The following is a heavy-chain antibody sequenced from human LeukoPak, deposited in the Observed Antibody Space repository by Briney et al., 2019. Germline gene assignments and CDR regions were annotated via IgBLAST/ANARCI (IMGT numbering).Heavy chain of an antibody. D-gene: IGHD3-10*01. CDR1: GFTFSSYA. CDR3: AKDKLPMVRGVPYYYGMDV. V-gene: IGHV3-23*01. CDR2: ISGSGGST. J-gene: IGHJ6*02. Sequence: GGSLRLSCAASGFTFSSYAMSWVRQAPGKGLEWVSAISGSGGSTYYADSVKGRFTISRDNSKNTLYLQMNSLRAEDTAVYYCAKDKLPMVRGVPYYYGMDVWGQGTTVTVSS.